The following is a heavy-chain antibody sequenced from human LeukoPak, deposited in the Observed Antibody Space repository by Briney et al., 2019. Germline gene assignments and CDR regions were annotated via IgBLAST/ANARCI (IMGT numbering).Heavy chain of an antibody. CDR1: GFTFSSYA. CDR2: ISGSGGST. CDR3: AKSVMYFWSGPNTEYYYGMDV. V-gene: IGHV3-23*01. Sequence: GGSLRLSCAASGFTFSSYAMSWVRQAPVKGLEWVSAISGSGGSTYYADSVKGRFTISRDNSKNTLYLQMNSLRAEDTAVYYCAKSVMYFWSGPNTEYYYGMDVWGQGTTVTVSS. D-gene: IGHD3-3*01. J-gene: IGHJ6*02.